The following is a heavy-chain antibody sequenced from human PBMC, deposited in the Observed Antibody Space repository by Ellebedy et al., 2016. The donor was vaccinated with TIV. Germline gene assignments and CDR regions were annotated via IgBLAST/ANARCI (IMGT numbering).Heavy chain of an antibody. D-gene: IGHD1-26*01. CDR1: GFTFSGYA. Sequence: PGGSLRLSCVASGFTFSGYAMSWVRQAPGKGLEWVSGINNGGRTTSYADSVKGRFTISRDNSRSTLYIQMNSLRAEDSAVYYCAKDMVFGDGKWEIDVWGQGTTVTVSS. J-gene: IGHJ6*02. V-gene: IGHV3-23*01. CDR2: INNGGRTT. CDR3: AKDMVFGDGKWEIDV.